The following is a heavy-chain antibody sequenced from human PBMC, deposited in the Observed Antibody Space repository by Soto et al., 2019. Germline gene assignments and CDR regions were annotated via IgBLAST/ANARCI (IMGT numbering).Heavy chain of an antibody. CDR2: IYFRGST. D-gene: IGHD6-6*01. V-gene: IGHV4-30-4*08. CDR1: GGSISTDGYY. CDR3: VGQDSSAYFFEH. J-gene: IGHJ4*02. Sequence: SETLSLTCTVSGGSISTDGYYWTWIRQPPGKGLEWIGYIYFRGSTYYNPSLESRVAISVDTSREQFSLRVNSVTAADTAVYYCVGQDSSAYFFEHRGQGTLVTVSS.